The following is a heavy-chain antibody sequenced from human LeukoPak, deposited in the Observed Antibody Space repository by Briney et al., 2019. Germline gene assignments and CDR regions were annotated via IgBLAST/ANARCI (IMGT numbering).Heavy chain of an antibody. D-gene: IGHD6-13*01. CDR3: AREMEQQDAFDI. CDR2: IYYSGST. V-gene: IGHV4-59*01. J-gene: IGHJ3*02. CDR1: GGSISSYY. Sequence: SETLSLTCTVSGGSISSYYWSWIRQPPGKGLEWIGYIYYSGSTNYNPSLKSRVTISVDTSKNQFSLKLSSVTAADTAVYYCAREMEQQDAFDIWGQGTMVTVSS.